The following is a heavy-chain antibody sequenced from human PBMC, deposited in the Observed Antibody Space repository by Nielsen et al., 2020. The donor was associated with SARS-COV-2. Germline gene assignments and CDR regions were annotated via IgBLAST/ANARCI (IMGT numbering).Heavy chain of an antibody. D-gene: IGHD1-1*01. CDR3: AKDNLGVQLEAPIDY. CDR2: ISYDGRHQ. Sequence: GGSLRLSCAASGFTFSNYDMHWVRQAPGKGLEWVAVISYDGRHQYYADSVRGRFFVSRDNSDNTLYLQMNTLRGEDTAVYYCAKDNLGVQLEAPIDYWGQGTLVTVSS. J-gene: IGHJ4*02. V-gene: IGHV3-30*18. CDR1: GFTFSNYD.